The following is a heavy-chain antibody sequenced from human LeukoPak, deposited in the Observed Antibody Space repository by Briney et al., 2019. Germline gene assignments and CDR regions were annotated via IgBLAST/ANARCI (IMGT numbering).Heavy chain of an antibody. V-gene: IGHV3-48*04. CDR1: GFTFSSYS. CDR2: ISSASGSI. CDR3: ARAKQLVLPVFDY. Sequence: PGGSLRLSCAASGFTFSSYSMNWVRQAPGKGLEWVSYISSASGSIYYADSVKGRFTTSRDNAKNSLFLQMNSLRAEDTAVYYCARAKQLVLPVFDYWGQGTLVTVSS. J-gene: IGHJ4*02. D-gene: IGHD6-6*01.